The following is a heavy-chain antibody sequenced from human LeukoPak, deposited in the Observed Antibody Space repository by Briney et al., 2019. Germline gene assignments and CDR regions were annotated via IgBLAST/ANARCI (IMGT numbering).Heavy chain of an antibody. CDR1: GFTVSTSY. V-gene: IGHV3-53*01. Sequence: GGSLRLSCAASGFTVSTSYMSWVRLAPGKGLEWVSVIYTGGSTYYADSVKGRFTISRDNSKNTLYLQMNSLRAEDTAVYYCARGYCSGGSCYPVWPDPWGQGTLVTVSS. J-gene: IGHJ5*02. CDR3: ARGYCSGGSCYPVWPDP. CDR2: IYTGGST. D-gene: IGHD2-15*01.